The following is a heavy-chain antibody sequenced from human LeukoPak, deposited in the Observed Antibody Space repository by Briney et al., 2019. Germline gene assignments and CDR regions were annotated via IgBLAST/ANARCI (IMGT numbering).Heavy chain of an antibody. CDR3: AKELRYYDSSGYYDDY. Sequence: GGSLGLSCAASGFTFSSYGMHWVRQAPGKGLEWVAFIRYDGSKKYYADSVKGRFTISRDNSKNTLYLQMNSLRAEDAAVYYCAKELRYYDSSGYYDDYWGQGTLVTVSS. D-gene: IGHD3-22*01. J-gene: IGHJ4*02. V-gene: IGHV3-30*02. CDR2: IRYDGSKK. CDR1: GFTFSSYG.